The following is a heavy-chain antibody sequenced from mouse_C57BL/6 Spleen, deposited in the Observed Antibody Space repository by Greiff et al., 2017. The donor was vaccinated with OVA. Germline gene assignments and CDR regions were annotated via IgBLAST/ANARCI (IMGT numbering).Heavy chain of an antibody. CDR2: ISSGSSTI. Sequence: EVKLVESGGGLVKPGGSLKLSCAASGFTFSDYGMHWVRQAPEKGLEWVAYISSGSSTIYYADTVKGRFTISRDNAKNTLFLQMTSLRSEDTAMYYCARLGLGYYYAMDYWGQGTSVTVSS. CDR1: GFTFSDYG. CDR3: ARLGLGYYYAMDY. V-gene: IGHV5-17*01. J-gene: IGHJ4*01. D-gene: IGHD4-1*01.